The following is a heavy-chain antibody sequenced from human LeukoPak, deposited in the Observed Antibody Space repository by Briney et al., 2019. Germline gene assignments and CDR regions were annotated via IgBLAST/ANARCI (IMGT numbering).Heavy chain of an antibody. D-gene: IGHD1-26*01. Sequence: PSETLSLTCAASGYSISSGYHWGWIRQPPGKGLEWIGNIYHSGNTYYNPSLKSRVTISIDTSKNQFSLKLSSLTAADTAVYYCARDLSRSSFDYWGQGTLVTVSS. CDR3: ARDLSRSSFDY. J-gene: IGHJ4*02. CDR2: IYHSGNT. CDR1: GYSISSGYH. V-gene: IGHV4-38-2*02.